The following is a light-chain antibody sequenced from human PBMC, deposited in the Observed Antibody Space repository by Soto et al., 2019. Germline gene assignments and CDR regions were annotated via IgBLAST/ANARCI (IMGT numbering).Light chain of an antibody. V-gene: IGLV2-14*01. CDR2: EVT. Sequence: QSALTQPASVSGSPGQSITISCTGTSSDIGGYNYVSWYQQHPGKAPQLLIYEVTNRPSGVSHRFSGSKSGNTASLTISGLQTEDEADYYCNSYTSSSTLDVFGTGTKVTVL. CDR1: SSDIGGYNY. CDR3: NSYTSSSTLDV. J-gene: IGLJ1*01.